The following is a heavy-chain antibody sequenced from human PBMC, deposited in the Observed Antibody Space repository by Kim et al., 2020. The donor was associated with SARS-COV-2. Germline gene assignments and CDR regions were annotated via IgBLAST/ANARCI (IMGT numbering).Heavy chain of an antibody. CDR2: SN. D-gene: IGHD2-21*02. CDR3: AKAVSAIFEN. Sequence: SNDYALSLKSLITINPDTSKNQFSLQLNSVTPEDSAVYYCAKAVSAIFENWGQGTLVTVSS. V-gene: IGHV6-1*01. J-gene: IGHJ4*02.